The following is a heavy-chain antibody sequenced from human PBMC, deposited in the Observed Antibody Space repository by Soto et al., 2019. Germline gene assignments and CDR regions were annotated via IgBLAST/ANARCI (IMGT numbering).Heavy chain of an antibody. CDR1: GGTFRTNA. CDR3: AIDKILQQVGGNYYYIMDV. Sequence: QVQLVQSGAEVKKPGSSVKISCKASGGTFRTNAFSWVRQAPGQRLEWMGRIIPIFPTPDYAQKLQGRVTTTPDESTTATYMQMSSRRSEATATYCCAIDKILQQVGGNYYYIMDVWGQGTTVTVSS. J-gene: IGHJ6*02. D-gene: IGHD2-2*01. CDR2: IIPIFPTP. V-gene: IGHV1-69*15.